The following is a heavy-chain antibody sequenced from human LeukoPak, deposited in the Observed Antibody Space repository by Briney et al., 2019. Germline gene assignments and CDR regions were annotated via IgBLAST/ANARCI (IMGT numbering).Heavy chain of an antibody. CDR1: GFTFSSYW. D-gene: IGHD2-21*02. Sequence: GGSLRLSCAASGFTFSSYWMSWVRQAPGKGLEWVANIKQDGSEKHYVDSVKGRFTISRDNAKNSMFLQMNSLRAEDTAVYYCAKEPPGSLAYCGGDCYLGYFDYWGQGTLVTVSS. V-gene: IGHV3-7*03. J-gene: IGHJ4*02. CDR3: AKEPPGSLAYCGGDCYLGYFDY. CDR2: IKQDGSEK.